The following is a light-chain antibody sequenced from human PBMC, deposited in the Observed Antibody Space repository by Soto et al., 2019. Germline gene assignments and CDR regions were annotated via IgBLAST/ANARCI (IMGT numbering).Light chain of an antibody. V-gene: IGLV2-14*01. CDR3: SSYTSSSTLGV. Sequence: QSALTQPASVSGSPGQSITISCTGTSSDVGGYNYVSWYQQHPGKAPKLMIYDVSNRPSGGSNRFSGSKSGNTASLTISGLQAEDEADYYCSSYTSSSTLGVFGEGTKLAVL. J-gene: IGLJ2*01. CDR1: SSDVGGYNY. CDR2: DVS.